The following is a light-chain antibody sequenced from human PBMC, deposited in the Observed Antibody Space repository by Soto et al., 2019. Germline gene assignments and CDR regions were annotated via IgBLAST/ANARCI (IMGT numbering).Light chain of an antibody. CDR1: QGISSW. J-gene: IGKJ4*01. V-gene: IGKV1-12*01. CDR3: LQANSFPLA. CDR2: TVS. Sequence: DIPMTQSPSSVSASVGDRVTITCRATQGISSWLAWYQLKPGKAPKLLIYTVSSLQSGVPSRFSGSGSGTDFTLTVSSLQPEDIATHYCLQANSFPLAFGGGTEVEIK.